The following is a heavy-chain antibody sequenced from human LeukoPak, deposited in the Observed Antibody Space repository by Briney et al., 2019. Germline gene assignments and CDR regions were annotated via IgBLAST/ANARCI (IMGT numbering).Heavy chain of an antibody. D-gene: IGHD6-19*01. V-gene: IGHV3-7*01. CDR2: IKQDGSEK. J-gene: IGHJ4*02. CDR3: ARKYSSGWFDAGPFDY. CDR1: GFTFSNYA. Sequence: PGGSLRLSCAASGFTFSNYAMSWVLQAPGKGLEWVANIKQDGSEKYYVDSVKGRFTISRDNAQKSLYLQMNSLRAEDTAVYYCARKYSSGWFDAGPFDYWGQGTLVTVSS.